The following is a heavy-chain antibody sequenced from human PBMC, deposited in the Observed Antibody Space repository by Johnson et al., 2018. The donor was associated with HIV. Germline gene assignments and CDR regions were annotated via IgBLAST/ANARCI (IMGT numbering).Heavy chain of an antibody. CDR2: INPGGRT. CDR3: ARDPFRDAFDI. J-gene: IGHJ3*02. CDR1: GFTVSSNY. V-gene: IGHV3-66*01. Sequence: MQLVESGGGLVQPGGSLRLSCAASGFTVSSNYMSWVRQAPGKGLAWVSLINPGGRTYYSDSVKGRFTISRDNSKNTLYLQMNSLRAEDTAVYYCARDPFRDAFDIWGQGTMVTVSS.